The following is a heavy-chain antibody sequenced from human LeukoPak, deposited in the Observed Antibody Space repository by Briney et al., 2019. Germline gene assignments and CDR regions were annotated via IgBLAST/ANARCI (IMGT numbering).Heavy chain of an antibody. CDR3: ASFYGDYDGNPFFDY. V-gene: IGHV1-69*04. CDR2: IIPILGIA. D-gene: IGHD4-17*01. CDR1: GGTFSSYA. Sequence: SVKVSCKASGGTFSSYAISWVRQAPGQGLEWMGRIIPILGIANYAQKFQGRVTITADKSTSTAYVELSSLRSEDTAVYYCASFYGDYDGNPFFDYWGQGTLVTVSS. J-gene: IGHJ4*02.